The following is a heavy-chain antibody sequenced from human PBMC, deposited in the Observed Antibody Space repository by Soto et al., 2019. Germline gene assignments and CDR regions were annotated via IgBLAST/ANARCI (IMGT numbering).Heavy chain of an antibody. V-gene: IGHV4-39*02. CDR2: IDDSGKV. CDR3: AIPPPIEVAGPDY. J-gene: IGHJ4*02. CDR1: GGSISGSPYH. D-gene: IGHD6-19*01. Sequence: PSETLSLTCSVSGGSISGSPYHWGRIRQPPGKGLEWIGSIDDSGKVYYNPSLTGRATLFVDTSRNRFSLNLDSVTAADTAVYYCAIPPPIEVAGPDYWGQGTLVTVSS.